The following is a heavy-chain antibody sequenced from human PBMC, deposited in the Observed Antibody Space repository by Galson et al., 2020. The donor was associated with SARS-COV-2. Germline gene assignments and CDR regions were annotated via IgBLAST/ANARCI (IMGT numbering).Heavy chain of an antibody. J-gene: IGHJ4*02. CDR3: ARGGEWELPYYFDY. V-gene: IGHV3-30*04. D-gene: IGHD1-26*01. Sequence: GGSLRLSCAASGFTFSNYVMHWVRQAPGKGPEWVAVISSDGSNSFYADSLKGRFTISRDNSKSTLYLQMNSLRAEDTAVYYCARGGEWELPYYFDYWGQGTLDTVSS. CDR1: GFTFSNYV. CDR2: ISSDGSNS.